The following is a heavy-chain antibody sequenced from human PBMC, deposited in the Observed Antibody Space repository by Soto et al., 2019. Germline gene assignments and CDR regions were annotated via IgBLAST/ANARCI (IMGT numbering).Heavy chain of an antibody. CDR3: AKENSGSEK. CDR1: GFIFSNYG. V-gene: IGHV3-23*01. D-gene: IGHD5-12*01. Sequence: EEQLLESGGGLVQPGGSLRLSCEVSGFIFSNYGMSWVRQAPGKGLEWVSAISSGGSTFFAESVKGRLTISRDNSKSTLSLQMSSLRAEDTAVYYCAKENSGSEKWGQGTLVTVSA. CDR2: ISSGGST. J-gene: IGHJ4*02.